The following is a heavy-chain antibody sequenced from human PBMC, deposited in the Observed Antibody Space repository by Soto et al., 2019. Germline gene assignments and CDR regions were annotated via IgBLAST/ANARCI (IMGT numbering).Heavy chain of an antibody. CDR3: ANRRAGVGATPFDY. D-gene: IGHD1-26*01. J-gene: IGHJ4*02. V-gene: IGHV3-23*01. CDR1: GFTFSSYA. Sequence: GGSLRLSCAASGFTFSSYAMSWVRQAPGKGLEWVSAISGSGGSTYYADSVKGRFTISRDNSKNTLYLQMNSLRAEDTAVYYCANRRAGVGATPFDYWGQGTLVTVPS. CDR2: ISGSGGST.